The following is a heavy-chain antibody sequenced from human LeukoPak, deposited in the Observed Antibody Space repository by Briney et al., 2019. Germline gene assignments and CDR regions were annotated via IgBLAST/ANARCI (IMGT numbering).Heavy chain of an antibody. CDR3: ASTYYYDSSDSVAEYFQH. V-gene: IGHV4-39*01. D-gene: IGHD3-22*01. CDR2: IYYSGST. J-gene: IGHJ1*01. CDR1: GGSISSSSYY. Sequence: PSETLSLTCTVSGGSISSSSYYWGWIRQPPGKGLEWIGSIYYSGSTYYNPSLKSRVTISVDTSKNQFSLKLSSVTAADTAVYYCASTYYYDSSDSVAEYFQHWGQGTLVTVSS.